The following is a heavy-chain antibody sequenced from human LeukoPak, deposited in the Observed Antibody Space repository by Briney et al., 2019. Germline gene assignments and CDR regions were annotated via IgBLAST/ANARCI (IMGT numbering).Heavy chain of an antibody. J-gene: IGHJ1*01. CDR1: GYTFTSYD. CDR3: ARGGITGTTIRNFQH. Sequence: ASVKVSCKASGYTFTSYDINWARQATGQGLEWMGWMNPNSGNTGYAQKFQGRVTMTRNTSISTAYMELSSLRSEDTAVYYCARGGITGTTIRNFQHWGQGTPVTVSS. D-gene: IGHD1-7*01. CDR2: MNPNSGNT. V-gene: IGHV1-8*01.